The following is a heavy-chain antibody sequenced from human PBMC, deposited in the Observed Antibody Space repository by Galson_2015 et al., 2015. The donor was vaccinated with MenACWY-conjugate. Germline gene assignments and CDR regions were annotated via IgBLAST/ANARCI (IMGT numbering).Heavy chain of an antibody. CDR1: GYTFISYD. V-gene: IGHV1-3*01. D-gene: IGHD5-12*01. Sequence: SVKVSCKASGYTFISYDMHWVRQAPGQRLEWMGWITGGKGNTEYSQKFQGRVTITRDTSASTAYMELSSLRSEDTAVYYCVRAHGEWLRAYYDYWGQGTLVTVSS. J-gene: IGHJ4*02. CDR2: ITGGKGNT. CDR3: VRAHGEWLRAYYDY.